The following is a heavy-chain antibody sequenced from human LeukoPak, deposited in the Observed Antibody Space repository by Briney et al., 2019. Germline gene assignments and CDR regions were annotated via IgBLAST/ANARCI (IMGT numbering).Heavy chain of an antibody. CDR2: TYPGDSDT. Sequence: GESLKISCKGSGYSFTSYWIGWVRQMPGKGLEWMGITYPGDSDTRYSPSFQGQVTISADKSISTAYLQWSSLKASDTAMYYCASRSPRVGRGFDYWGQGTLVTVSS. V-gene: IGHV5-51*01. J-gene: IGHJ4*02. CDR1: GYSFTSYW. D-gene: IGHD5-24*01. CDR3: ASRSPRVGRGFDY.